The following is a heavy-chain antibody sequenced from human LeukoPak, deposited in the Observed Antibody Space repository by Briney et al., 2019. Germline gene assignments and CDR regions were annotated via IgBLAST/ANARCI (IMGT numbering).Heavy chain of an antibody. J-gene: IGHJ4*02. CDR2: IIPIFGTA. CDR3: ASTRCSGGSCYSSPSLDY. CDR1: GGTFSSYA. Sequence: SVKVSCKASGGTFSSYAISWVRRAPGQGLEWMGGIIPIFGTANYAQKFQGRVTITTDESTSTAYMELSSLRSEDTAVYYCASTRCSGGSCYSSPSLDYWGQGTLVTVSS. V-gene: IGHV1-69*05. D-gene: IGHD2-15*01.